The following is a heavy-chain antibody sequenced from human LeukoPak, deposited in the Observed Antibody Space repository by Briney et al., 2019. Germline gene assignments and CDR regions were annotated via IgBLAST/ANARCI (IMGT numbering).Heavy chain of an antibody. CDR1: GFTFSSFA. CDR2: FSGSGGST. V-gene: IGHV3-23*01. J-gene: IGHJ3*02. Sequence: GGSLRLSCAASGFTFSSFAMSWVRQAPGKGLEWVSAFSGSGGSTYYADSVKGRFTISRDNSKNTLYLQMNSLRAEDTAVYYCAKVIVATIDAFDIWGQGTMVTVSS. CDR3: AKVIVATIDAFDI. D-gene: IGHD5-12*01.